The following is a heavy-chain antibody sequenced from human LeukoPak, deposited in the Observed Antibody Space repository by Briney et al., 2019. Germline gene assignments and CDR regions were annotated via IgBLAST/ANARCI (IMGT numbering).Heavy chain of an antibody. CDR3: ARCTTGKTFGSLREIKKSREIDY. CDR1: GFPFTSYW. J-gene: IGHJ4*02. D-gene: IGHD1-1*01. Sequence: GGSLRLSCAASGFPFTSYWMHWVRQAPGKGLEWVSSISSSSSYINYADSVRGRFTISRDNAKNSLFLQMDSLRGEDTAVYYCARCTTGKTFGSLREIKKSREIDYWGQGTLVTVSS. V-gene: IGHV3-21*01. CDR2: ISSSSSYI.